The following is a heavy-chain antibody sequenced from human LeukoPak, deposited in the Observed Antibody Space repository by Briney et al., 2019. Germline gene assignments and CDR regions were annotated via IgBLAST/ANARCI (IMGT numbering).Heavy chain of an antibody. CDR3: ARWAVGATFDY. V-gene: IGHV4-59*12. CDR1: GGSISSYY. D-gene: IGHD1-26*01. CDR2: IYYSGST. J-gene: IGHJ4*02. Sequence: SETLSLTCTVSGGSISSYYWSWIRQPPGKGLEWIGYIYYSGSTNYNPSLKSRVTISVDTSKNQFSLKLSSVTAADTAVYYCARWAVGATFDYWGQGTLVTVSS.